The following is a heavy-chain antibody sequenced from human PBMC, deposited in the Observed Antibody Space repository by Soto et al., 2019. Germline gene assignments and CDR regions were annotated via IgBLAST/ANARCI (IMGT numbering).Heavy chain of an antibody. D-gene: IGHD6-19*01. CDR1: GGSISSNNW. CDR3: ASSGGIAVAGTTDAFDF. CDR2: IYHSGST. Sequence: QVQLQESGQGLVKPSGTLSLTCAVSGGSISSNNWWSWARQPPGKGLEWIGEIYHSGSTNYNPSLKSRVTISVDKSKNQFALKLSSVTAADTAVYYCASSGGIAVAGTTDAFDFWGQGRMVIVSS. V-gene: IGHV4-4*02. J-gene: IGHJ3*01.